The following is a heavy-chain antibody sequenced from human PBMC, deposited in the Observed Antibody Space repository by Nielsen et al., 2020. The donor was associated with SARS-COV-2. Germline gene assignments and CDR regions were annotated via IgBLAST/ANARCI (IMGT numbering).Heavy chain of an antibody. V-gene: IGHV3-7*03. CDR3: AKKRMDYFDY. CDR1: GFTFSSYW. D-gene: IGHD2-15*01. CDR2: IKQDGSEK. J-gene: IGHJ4*02. Sequence: GESLKISCAASGFTFSSYWMSWVRQAPGKGLEWVANIKQDGSEKYYVDSVKGRFTISRDNAKNSLYLQMNSLRAEDTAVYYCAKKRMDYFDYWGQGTLVTVSS.